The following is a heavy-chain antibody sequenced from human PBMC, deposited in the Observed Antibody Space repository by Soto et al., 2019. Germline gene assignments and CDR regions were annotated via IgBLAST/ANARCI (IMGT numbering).Heavy chain of an antibody. CDR2: VSAYNRNT. CDR3: ARESQWEPLLY. J-gene: IGHJ4*02. D-gene: IGHD1-26*01. CDR1: GYTFTNYG. V-gene: IGHV1-18*04. Sequence: QVRLVQSGLEVKKPGASVRLSCKTSGYTFTNYGVTWVRQAPGQGLEWMGWVSAYNRNTNYEQKFEDRVIMTTDTSTSTAYLELRNLKSDATAVYYCARESQWEPLLYWGEGTLVTVS.